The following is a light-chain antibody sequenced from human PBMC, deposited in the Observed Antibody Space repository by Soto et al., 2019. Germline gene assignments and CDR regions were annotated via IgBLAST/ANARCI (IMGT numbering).Light chain of an antibody. CDR2: AAS. CDR3: QQYGTSLRT. Sequence: EIVLTQSPCTLSLSPVERATLSCRASQSVSNNYLACYQQRPGRAPRLLIYAASSRATGIPDRFSGSGSGRELAVTISRLEPEDFAVYYCQQYGTSLRTVGHRTQVDIK. J-gene: IGKJ1*01. V-gene: IGKV3-20*01. CDR1: QSVSNNY.